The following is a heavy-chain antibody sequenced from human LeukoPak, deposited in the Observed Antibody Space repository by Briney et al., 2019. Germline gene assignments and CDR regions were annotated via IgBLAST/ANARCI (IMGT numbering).Heavy chain of an antibody. V-gene: IGHV4-4*07. D-gene: IGHD4-23*01. CDR1: GGFFSSYY. CDR2: IYTSGST. J-gene: IGHJ3*02. CDR3: ARDGYRGNFAFDI. Sequence: SETLSLTCAVYGGFFSSYYWSWIRQPAGKGLEWIGRIYTSGSTNYNPSLKSGLTMSVDTSKNQFSLRLSSVTAAETAVYYGARDGYRGNFAFDIWGQGTMVTVSS.